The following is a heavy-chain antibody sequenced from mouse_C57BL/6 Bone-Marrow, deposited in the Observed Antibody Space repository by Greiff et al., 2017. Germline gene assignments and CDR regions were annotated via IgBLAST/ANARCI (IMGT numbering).Heavy chain of an antibody. Sequence: QVQLQQPGAELVRPGTSVKLSCKASGYTFTSYWMHWVKQRPGQGLEWIGVIDPSDSYTNYNQKFKGKATLTVDTSSSTAYMQLSSLTSEDSAVYYCASPYYGGLWGQGTTLTVSS. CDR2: IDPSDSYT. J-gene: IGHJ2*01. D-gene: IGHD1-2*01. CDR1: GYTFTSYW. CDR3: ASPYYGGL. V-gene: IGHV1-59*01.